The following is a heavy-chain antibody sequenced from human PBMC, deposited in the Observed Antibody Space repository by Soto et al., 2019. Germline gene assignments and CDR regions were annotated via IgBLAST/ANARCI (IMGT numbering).Heavy chain of an antibody. D-gene: IGHD3-10*01. V-gene: IGHV6-1*01. CDR2: TYYRSRWYT. J-gene: IGHJ6*02. CDR3: VAEARVSETSYNAPKDYYYSAMDV. CDR1: GDSVSSNSAA. Sequence: SQTLSLTCAISGDSVSSNSAAWNWIRQSPSRGLEWLGRTYYRSRWYTDYAVSVKSRITINPDTSKNQFSLQLNSVTPEDTAVYYCVAEARVSETSYNAPKDYYYSAMDVCGQGTTVTVSS.